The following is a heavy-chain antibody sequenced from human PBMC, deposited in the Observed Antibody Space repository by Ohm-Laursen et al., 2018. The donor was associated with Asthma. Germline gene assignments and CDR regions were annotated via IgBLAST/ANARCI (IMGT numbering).Heavy chain of an antibody. Sequence: SLRLSCTASGFTFSSYGMHWVRQAPGKGLEWVAVISYDGSNKYYADSVKGRFTISRDNSKNTLYLQMNSLRAEDTAVYYCAKDVLWFAYYFDYWGQGTLVTVSS. D-gene: IGHD3-10*01. CDR3: AKDVLWFAYYFDY. CDR1: GFTFSSYG. V-gene: IGHV3-30*18. J-gene: IGHJ4*02. CDR2: ISYDGSNK.